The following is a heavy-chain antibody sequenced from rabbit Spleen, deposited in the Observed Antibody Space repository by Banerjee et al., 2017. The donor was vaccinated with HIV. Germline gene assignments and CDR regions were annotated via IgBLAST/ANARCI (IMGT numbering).Heavy chain of an antibody. Sequence: QQQLVESGGGLVKSGASLTLTCKASGFSFSFKDVMCWVRQAPGKGLEWIGCINTVSGTTVYATWAKGRFTISRTSSATVALQMTSLTAADTATYFCARDLTGAIGWNFDLWGPGTLVTVS. J-gene: IGHJ4*01. CDR3: ARDLTGAIGWNFDL. CDR1: GFSFSFKDV. V-gene: IGHV1S45*01. CDR2: INTVSGTT. D-gene: IGHD7-1*01.